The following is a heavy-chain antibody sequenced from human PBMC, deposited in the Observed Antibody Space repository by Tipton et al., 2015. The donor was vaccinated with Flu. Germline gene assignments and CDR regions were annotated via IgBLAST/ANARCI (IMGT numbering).Heavy chain of an antibody. CDR1: EFTFSGSA. V-gene: IGHV3-73*01. CDR2: IRSKSLNYAT. D-gene: IGHD3-16*01. J-gene: IGHJ4*02. Sequence: SLRLSCATSEFTFSGSAIHWVRQAPGKGLEWVGRIRSKSLNYATAYAESVTGRFTISRDDSKNTAYLQMNSLKTEDTAVYYCTRHVPKHGGFDYWGQGTLVTVSS. CDR3: TRHVPKHGGFDY.